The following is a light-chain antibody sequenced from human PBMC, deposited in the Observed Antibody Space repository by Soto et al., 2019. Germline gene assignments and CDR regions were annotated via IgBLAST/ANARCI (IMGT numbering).Light chain of an antibody. Sequence: QSVLTQPPSVSGSPGQSVTISCTGTSSDIGSYNRVSWYQQPPGAAPKLMICEVNNRPSGVPERFSGSKSGNTASLTIFGLQAEYVADYYCSSFTTSDTYVFGTGTNVTVL. CDR2: EVN. J-gene: IGLJ1*01. V-gene: IGLV2-18*02. CDR3: SSFTTSDTYV. CDR1: SSDIGSYNR.